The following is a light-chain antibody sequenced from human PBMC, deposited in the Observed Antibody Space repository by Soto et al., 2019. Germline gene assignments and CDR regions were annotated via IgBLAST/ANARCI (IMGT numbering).Light chain of an antibody. Sequence: EIVLTQSPGTLSLSPGERATLSCRASRSFTSSYLAWYQHKLGQAPRLLIYAASTRATGIPDRFSGSGSATTFTLTIISLEHEDSAVYYCHHYDSSPPYTFGQGTKLEIK. CDR3: HHYDSSPPYT. V-gene: IGKV3-20*01. CDR2: AAS. CDR1: RSFTSSY. J-gene: IGKJ2*01.